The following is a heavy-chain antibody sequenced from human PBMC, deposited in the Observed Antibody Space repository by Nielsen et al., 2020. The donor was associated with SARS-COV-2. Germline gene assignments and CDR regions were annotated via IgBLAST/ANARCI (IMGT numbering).Heavy chain of an antibody. D-gene: IGHD5-12*01. Sequence: GGSLRLSCAASGFTFSSYSMNWVRQAPGKGLEWVSSISSSSSYIYYADSVKGRFTISRDNAKNSLYLQMNSLRAGDTAVYYCAREGGYGAFDIWGQGTMVTVSS. CDR3: AREGGYGAFDI. J-gene: IGHJ3*02. V-gene: IGHV3-21*01. CDR2: ISSSSSYI. CDR1: GFTFSSYS.